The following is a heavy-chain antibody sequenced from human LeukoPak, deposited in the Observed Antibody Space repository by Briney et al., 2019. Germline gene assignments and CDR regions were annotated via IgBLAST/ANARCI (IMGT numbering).Heavy chain of an antibody. Sequence: SETLSLTCTVSGYSIANGYQWAWIRQPPGKRLEWIGSIYQSGSTYDNLSLKSRLTMSVDMSKNQFSLKMRSVTAADTAIYYCARSEINDYMRFWGQGILVTVSS. CDR3: ARSEINDYMRF. CDR2: IYQSGST. J-gene: IGHJ4*02. CDR1: GYSIANGYQ. D-gene: IGHD4-11*01. V-gene: IGHV4-38-2*02.